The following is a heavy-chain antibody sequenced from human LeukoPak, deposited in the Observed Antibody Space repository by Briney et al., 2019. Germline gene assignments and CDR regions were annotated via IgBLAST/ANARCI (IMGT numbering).Heavy chain of an antibody. V-gene: IGHV3-21*01. Sequence: GGSLRLSCAASGFTFSSYSMNWVRQAPGKGLEWVSFISSSSSSINYADSVKGRFTISRDNSKNTLYLQMNSLRAEDTAVYYCARDGGPLNYYDSSGGDYWGQGTLVTVSS. D-gene: IGHD3-22*01. CDR1: GFTFSSYS. CDR2: ISSSSSSI. J-gene: IGHJ4*02. CDR3: ARDGGPLNYYDSSGGDY.